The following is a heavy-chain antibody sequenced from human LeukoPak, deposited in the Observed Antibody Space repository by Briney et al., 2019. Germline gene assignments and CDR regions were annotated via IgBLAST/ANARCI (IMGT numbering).Heavy chain of an antibody. CDR2: VHPSGGST. Sequence: ASVTLSCKASGYTFTSYYMHWLRQAHGQGLEWMGIVHPSGGSTSYAQKFEGRVTMTRDTATSTVYMELSSLRSEDTALYYCARITMTTSGWYFDLWGRGSLVTVSS. D-gene: IGHD3-22*01. CDR1: GYTFTSYY. J-gene: IGHJ2*01. V-gene: IGHV1-46*01. CDR3: ARITMTTSGWYFDL.